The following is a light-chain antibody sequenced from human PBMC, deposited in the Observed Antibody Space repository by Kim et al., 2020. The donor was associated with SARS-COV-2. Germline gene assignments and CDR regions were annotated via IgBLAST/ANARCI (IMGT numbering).Light chain of an antibody. CDR3: ATWDDSLNGFV. CDR1: AAHIGKNP. J-gene: IGLJ1*01. V-gene: IGLV1-44*01. Sequence: GTRVTISCPGTAAHIGKNPVNWYQHLPGTAPKFLIYGNYERPSGVPDRFSGSKSGTSASLAISGLQSEDEADYYCATWDDSLNGFVFGTGTKVTVL. CDR2: GNY.